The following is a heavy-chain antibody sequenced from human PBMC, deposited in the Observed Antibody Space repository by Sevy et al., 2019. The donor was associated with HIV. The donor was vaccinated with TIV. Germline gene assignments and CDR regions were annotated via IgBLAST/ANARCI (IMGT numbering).Heavy chain of an antibody. CDR1: GFTFSSYG. V-gene: IGHV3-33*01. CDR2: IWYDGSSK. D-gene: IGHD3-22*01. J-gene: IGHJ4*02. CDR3: ARGANYYDSSGSQPNFDY. Sequence: GGSLRLSCAASGFTFSSYGMHWVRQAPGKGLEWVALIWYDGSSKYYADSVKGRFTVSRDNSKNSLYLQMNSLRAEDTAVYYCARGANYYDSSGSQPNFDYWGQGTLVTVSS.